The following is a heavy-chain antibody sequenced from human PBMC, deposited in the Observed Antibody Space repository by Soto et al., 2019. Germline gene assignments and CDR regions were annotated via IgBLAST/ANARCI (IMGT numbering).Heavy chain of an antibody. J-gene: IGHJ4*02. D-gene: IGHD1-20*01. CDR2: ISGSGGST. Sequence: AGGSLRLSCAASGVTCSSYAMSLVRQAPGKGLEWVSAISGSGGSTYYADSVKGRFTISRDNSKNTLYLQMNSLRAEDTAVYYCAKLNNSPNHSNPLGFDYWGQGTLVTVSS. V-gene: IGHV3-23*01. CDR1: GVTCSSYA. CDR3: AKLNNSPNHSNPLGFDY.